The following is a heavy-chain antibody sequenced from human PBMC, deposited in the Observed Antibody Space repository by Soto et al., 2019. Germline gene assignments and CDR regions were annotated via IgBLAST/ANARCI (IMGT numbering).Heavy chain of an antibody. V-gene: IGHV1-2*02. CDR3: ARAPSLGSSAFDY. CDR1: GYTFTGYY. D-gene: IGHD6-25*01. J-gene: IGHJ4*02. Sequence: QVKLVQSGAEVKKPGASVKVSCKSSGYTFTGYYIHWLRQAPGQGLEWLGWINPNSGGKIYAQKFQGRVTMTRDTSISTAYMELSRLKSDDTAVYYCARAPSLGSSAFDYWGQGTLVTVSS. CDR2: INPNSGGK.